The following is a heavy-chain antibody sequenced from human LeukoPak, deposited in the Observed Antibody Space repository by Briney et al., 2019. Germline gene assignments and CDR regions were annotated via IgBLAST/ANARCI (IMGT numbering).Heavy chain of an antibody. Sequence: GGSLRLSCATSGFTFSSHEMNWVRQVPGKGLEWVSYISSSSSSIYYADSVKGRFTISRDNAKNSLYLQMNSLRVEDTAVYYCVRQLVSWGQGTLVTVSS. V-gene: IGHV3-48*01. CDR1: GFTFSSHE. CDR3: VRQLVS. CDR2: ISSSSSSI. J-gene: IGHJ5*02. D-gene: IGHD1-1*01.